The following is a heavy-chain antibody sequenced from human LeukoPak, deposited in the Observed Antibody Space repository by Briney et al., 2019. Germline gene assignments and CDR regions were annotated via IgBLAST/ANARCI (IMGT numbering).Heavy chain of an antibody. CDR2: ISVSGDTI. Sequence: GGSLRLSCAASGFPFSAYEMNWVRQAPGKGLEWVSYISVSGDTIYYADSVKGRFTISRDNAKKSLYLQMKSLRAEDTAVFYCAREGNRRSFDYWGQGTLVTVSS. CDR3: AREGNRRSFDY. V-gene: IGHV3-48*03. CDR1: GFPFSAYE. J-gene: IGHJ4*02. D-gene: IGHD1-14*01.